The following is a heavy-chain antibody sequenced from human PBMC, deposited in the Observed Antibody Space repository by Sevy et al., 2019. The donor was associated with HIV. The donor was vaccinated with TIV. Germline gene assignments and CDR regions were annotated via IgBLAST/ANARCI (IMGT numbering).Heavy chain of an antibody. J-gene: IGHJ5*02. CDR2: IYYSGST. D-gene: IGHD2-15*01. V-gene: IGHV4-59*01. CDR1: GGSISSYY. Sequence: SETLSLTCTVSGGSISSYYWSWIRQPPGKGLEWIGYIYYSGSTNYNPSLKSRVTISVDTSKNQFSLKPSSVTAADTAVYYCARADIVVVVAAPRASWFDPWGQGTLVTVSS. CDR3: ARADIVVVVAAPRASWFDP.